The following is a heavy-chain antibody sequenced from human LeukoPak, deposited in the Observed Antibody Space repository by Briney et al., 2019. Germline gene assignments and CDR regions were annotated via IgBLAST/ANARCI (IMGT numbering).Heavy chain of an antibody. CDR1: GFTFSSYE. V-gene: IGHV3-48*03. CDR2: ISESSSTI. CDR3: ARDRSGYYRWFDP. Sequence: PGGSLRLSCAASGFTFSSYEMNWVRQAPGKGLEWVSYISESSSTIYYADSVKGRFTISRDNAKNSLYLQMNRLRVEDTAVYYCARDRSGYYRWFDPWGLGTLVTVSS. J-gene: IGHJ5*02. D-gene: IGHD5-12*01.